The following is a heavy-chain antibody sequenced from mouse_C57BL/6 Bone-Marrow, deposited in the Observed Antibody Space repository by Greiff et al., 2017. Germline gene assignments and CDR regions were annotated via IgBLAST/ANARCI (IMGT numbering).Heavy chain of an antibody. Sequence: EVQLQQSGPELVKPGASVKISCKASGYTFTDYYMNWVKQSHGKSLVWIGDINPNNGRTSHNQKFKGKATWTVDKSASTAYMELRSLTYEDSAVYDGASRQCYGSSSDFDYWGQGTTPTVSS. J-gene: IGHJ2*01. CDR1: GYTFTDYY. CDR2: INPNNGRT. D-gene: IGHD1-1*01. CDR3: ASRQCYGSSSDFDY. V-gene: IGHV1-26*01.